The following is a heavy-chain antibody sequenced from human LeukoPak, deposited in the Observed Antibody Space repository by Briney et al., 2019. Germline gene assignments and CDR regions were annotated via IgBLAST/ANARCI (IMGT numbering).Heavy chain of an antibody. J-gene: IGHJ4*02. CDR3: ARSSTSPREVDY. CDR1: GGSISSYC. CDR2: IYYSGST. D-gene: IGHD2-2*01. Sequence: SETLSLTCTVSGGSISSYCWSWIRQPPGKGLEWIGYIYYSGSTNYNPSLKSRVTISVDTSKNQFSLKLSSVTAADTAVYYCARSSTSPREVDYWGQGTLVTVSS. V-gene: IGHV4-59*01.